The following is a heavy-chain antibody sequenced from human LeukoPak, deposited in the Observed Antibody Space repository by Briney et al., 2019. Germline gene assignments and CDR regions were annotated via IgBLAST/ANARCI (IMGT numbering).Heavy chain of an antibody. CDR3: ARDLIQTAVAARVGWFDP. D-gene: IGHD6-19*01. Sequence: GRSLRLSCAASGFTFSRNAMHWVRQAPGKGLEWVAVISFDGSDKYYADSVKGRFTISRDNSKSTLFLQMNSLRAEDTAIYYCARDLIQTAVAARVGWFDPWGQGTLVTVSS. V-gene: IGHV3-30-3*01. CDR1: GFTFSRNA. CDR2: ISFDGSDK. J-gene: IGHJ5*02.